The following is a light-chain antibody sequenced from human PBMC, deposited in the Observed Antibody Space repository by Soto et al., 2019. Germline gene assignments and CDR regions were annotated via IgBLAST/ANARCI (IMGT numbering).Light chain of an antibody. Sequence: IQFTQTPSTLSAHLGARDTNHFRARQNICSWLAWHQQKPGKAPKLLIDDVSSLESGVPSRFRGSGSETEFTLTISRLQADDFATYYRQHYNTWWMFGQGTKVDI. J-gene: IGKJ1*01. CDR3: QHYNTWWM. CDR2: DVS. V-gene: IGKV1-5*01. CDR1: QNICSW.